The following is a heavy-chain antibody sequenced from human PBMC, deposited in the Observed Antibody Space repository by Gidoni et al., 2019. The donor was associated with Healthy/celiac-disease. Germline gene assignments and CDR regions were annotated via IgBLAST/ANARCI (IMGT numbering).Heavy chain of an antibody. CDR1: GFTFDDYA. Sequence: EVQLVESGGGLVQPGRSLRLSCAASGFTFDDYAMHWVRQAPGKGLEWVSGISWNSGSIGYADSVKGRFTISRDNAKNSLYLQMNSLRAEDTALYYCAKDFRGVGLVWFRELLRGAFDIWGQGTMVTVSS. V-gene: IGHV3-9*01. CDR2: ISWNSGSI. D-gene: IGHD3-10*01. CDR3: AKDFRGVGLVWFRELLRGAFDI. J-gene: IGHJ3*02.